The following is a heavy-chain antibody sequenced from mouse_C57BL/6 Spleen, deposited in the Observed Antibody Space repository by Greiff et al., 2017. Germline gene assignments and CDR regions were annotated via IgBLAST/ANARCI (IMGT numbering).Heavy chain of an antibody. Sequence: QVQLQQPGAELVKPGASVKLSCKASGYTFTSYWMHWVKQRPGQGLEWIGMIHPNSGSTNYNEKFKSKATLTVDNSSSTAYMQLSSLTSEESAVYYSARQENLYGSSLDYWGQGTTLTVAS. CDR2: IHPNSGST. D-gene: IGHD1-1*01. V-gene: IGHV1-64*01. J-gene: IGHJ2*01. CDR3: ARQENLYGSSLDY. CDR1: GYTFTSYW.